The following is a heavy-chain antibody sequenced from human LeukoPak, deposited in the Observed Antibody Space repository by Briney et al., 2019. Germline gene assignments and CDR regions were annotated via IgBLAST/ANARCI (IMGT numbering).Heavy chain of an antibody. CDR2: IYPGDSDT. D-gene: IGHD3-10*01. J-gene: IGHJ4*02. CDR1: GYMFNSYW. CDR3: ARTSYGSGSYYNRCFDY. Sequence: SGESLKISCQGSGYMFNSYWIGWVRQVPGKGLEWMGIIYPGDSDTKYSPSFQGQVTISADKSISTAYLQWSSLKASDTAMYYCARTSYGSGSYYNRCFDYWGQGTLVTVSS. V-gene: IGHV5-51*01.